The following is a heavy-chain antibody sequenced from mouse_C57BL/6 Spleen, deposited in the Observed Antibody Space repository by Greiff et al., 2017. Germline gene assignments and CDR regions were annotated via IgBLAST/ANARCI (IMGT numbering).Heavy chain of an antibody. V-gene: IGHV1-50*01. Sequence: QVQLQQPGAELVKPGASVKLSCKASGYTFTSYWMQWVKQRPGQGLEWIGEIDPSDSYTNYNQKFKGKATLTVDTSSSTAYMQLSSLTSEDSAVYYCARPLTGVVAYWGQGTLVTVSA. D-gene: IGHD4-1*01. CDR2: IDPSDSYT. CDR3: ARPLTGVVAY. CDR1: GYTFTSYW. J-gene: IGHJ3*01.